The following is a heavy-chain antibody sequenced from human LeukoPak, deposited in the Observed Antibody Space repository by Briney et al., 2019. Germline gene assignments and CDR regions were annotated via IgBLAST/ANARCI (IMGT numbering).Heavy chain of an antibody. Sequence: GGSLRLSCAASGFTFSSYAMSWVRQAPGMGLEWVSVISGTSTTDYADSVKGRFTISRDNSKNTLYLQMNSLRAEDTAVYYCARGQLGYCSGGSCYCDYWGQGTLVTVSS. V-gene: IGHV3-23*01. CDR3: ARGQLGYCSGGSCYCDY. J-gene: IGHJ4*02. CDR1: GFTFSSYA. D-gene: IGHD2-15*01. CDR2: ISGTSTT.